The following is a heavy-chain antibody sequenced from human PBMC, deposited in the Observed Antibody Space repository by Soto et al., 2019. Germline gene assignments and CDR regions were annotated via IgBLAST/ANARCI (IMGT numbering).Heavy chain of an antibody. J-gene: IGHJ6*02. D-gene: IGHD3-9*01. CDR3: ARDQGYYDILTGYLDV. V-gene: IGHV3-33*01. Sequence: VAVVWYDGSNEYYADSVKGRFTISRGNSKNTLYLQINSLRAEDTAVYYCARDQGYYDILTGYLDVWGQGTTVTVSS. CDR2: VWYDGSNE.